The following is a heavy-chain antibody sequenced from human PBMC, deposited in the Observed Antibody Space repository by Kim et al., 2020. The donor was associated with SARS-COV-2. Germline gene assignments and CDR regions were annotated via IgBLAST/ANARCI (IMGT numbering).Heavy chain of an antibody. J-gene: IGHJ4*02. Sequence: GGSLRLSCVASGFTFSTYGMHWVRQAPGKGLEWVAVIWYDGSNRDYADSVKGRFTISRDNSRNTLYLEMNSLRAEDTAVYYCARYDTGTTKWGQGTLVT. CDR2: IWYDGSNR. V-gene: IGHV3-33*01. CDR3: ARYDTGTTK. D-gene: IGHD4-17*01. CDR1: GFTFSTYG.